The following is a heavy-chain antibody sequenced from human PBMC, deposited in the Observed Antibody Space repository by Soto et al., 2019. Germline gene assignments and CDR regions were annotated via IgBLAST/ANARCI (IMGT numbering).Heavy chain of an antibody. V-gene: IGHV5-51*01. J-gene: IGHJ4*02. CDR2: IYPGDSDT. Sequence: GESLKISCKGSGYSFTSYWIGWVRQMPGKGLEWMGIIYPGDSDTRYSPSFQGQVTISADKSISTAYLQWSSLKASDTAMYYCARKSDDFWSGPFSSIDYWGQGTLVTVSS. CDR3: ARKSDDFWSGPFSSIDY. CDR1: GYSFTSYW. D-gene: IGHD3-3*01.